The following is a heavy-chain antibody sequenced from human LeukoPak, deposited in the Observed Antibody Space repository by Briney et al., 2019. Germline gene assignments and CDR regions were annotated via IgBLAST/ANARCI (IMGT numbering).Heavy chain of an antibody. Sequence: SATLSLTCTVPGGSISSYYWSWIRQPAGKGLEWIGRIYTSGSTNYNPSLKSRVTMSVDTSKNQFSLKLSSVTAADTAVYYCARGDGDCSCTSCYASAFDIWGQGTMVTVSS. V-gene: IGHV4-4*07. CDR2: IYTSGST. CDR1: GGSISSYY. J-gene: IGHJ3*02. CDR3: ARGDGDCSCTSCYASAFDI. D-gene: IGHD2-2*01.